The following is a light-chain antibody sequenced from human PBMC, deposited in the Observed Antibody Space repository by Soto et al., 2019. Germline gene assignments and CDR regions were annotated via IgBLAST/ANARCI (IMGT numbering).Light chain of an antibody. CDR2: GAS. J-gene: IGKJ1*01. CDR1: ESVSSN. Sequence: EIMMTQSPVTLSVSPGERATLSCRASESVSSNLAWYQQRPGQAPRLLIYGASTRATGIPARFSGRGSGTYFTLTISSLQSEDFAVYYCQQYNNWPKTFGQGTKVEIK. CDR3: QQYNNWPKT. V-gene: IGKV3-15*01.